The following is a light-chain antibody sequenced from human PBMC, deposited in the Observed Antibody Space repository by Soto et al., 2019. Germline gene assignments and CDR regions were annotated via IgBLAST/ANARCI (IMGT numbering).Light chain of an antibody. CDR3: KQYGSSSWT. CDR2: GAS. Sequence: EIVLTQSPGTLSLSPGERATLSCRASQSVSSTYLIWYQQKPGQAPRLLIYGASSRATGVQDRFSGSGSGTEFTLTIRRLEPEDFAVYYCKQYGSSSWTFGQGTKVDIK. CDR1: QSVSSTY. J-gene: IGKJ1*01. V-gene: IGKV3-20*01.